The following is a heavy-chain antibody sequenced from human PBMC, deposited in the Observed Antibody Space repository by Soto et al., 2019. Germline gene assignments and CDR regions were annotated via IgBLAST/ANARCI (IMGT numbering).Heavy chain of an antibody. D-gene: IGHD3-3*01. CDR3: ARWGYDFWSGYYTGGNYMDV. CDR2: VSNSGST. J-gene: IGHJ6*03. CDR1: GVSISVYD. Sequence: SETLSLTCTASGVSISVYDWSWIRQPPGKGLEWIGFVSNSGSTIYNPSLKSRVTISVDTSKNHFSLKLSSMTAADTAVYYCARWGYDFWSGYYTGGNYMDVWGKGTTVIVSS. V-gene: IGHV4-59*01.